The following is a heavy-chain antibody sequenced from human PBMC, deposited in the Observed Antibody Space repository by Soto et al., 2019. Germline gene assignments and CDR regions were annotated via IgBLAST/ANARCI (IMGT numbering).Heavy chain of an antibody. Sequence: QVQLVESGGGVVQPGRSLRLSCAASGFTFSSYGMHWVRQAPGKGLEWVAVISYDGSNKYYADSVKGRFTISRDNSKNTLYLQMNSLRAEDTAVYYCAKSMYYDFWSGIFEYWGQGTLVTVSA. CDR2: ISYDGSNK. J-gene: IGHJ4*02. D-gene: IGHD3-3*01. V-gene: IGHV3-30*18. CDR1: GFTFSSYG. CDR3: AKSMYYDFWSGIFEY.